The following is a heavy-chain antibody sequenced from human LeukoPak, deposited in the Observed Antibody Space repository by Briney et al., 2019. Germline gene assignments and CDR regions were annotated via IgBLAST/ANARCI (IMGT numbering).Heavy chain of an antibody. CDR3: ARGPRIMIRFGGVIVIPTYFDY. Sequence: SETLSLTGAVYGGSFSGYYWSWIRQPPGKGLEWIGEINHSGSTNYNPSLKSRVTISVDTSKNQFSLKLSSVTAADTAVYYCARGPRIMIRFGGVIVIPTYFDYWGQGTLVTVSS. J-gene: IGHJ4*02. D-gene: IGHD3-16*02. CDR2: INHSGST. V-gene: IGHV4-34*01. CDR1: GGSFSGYY.